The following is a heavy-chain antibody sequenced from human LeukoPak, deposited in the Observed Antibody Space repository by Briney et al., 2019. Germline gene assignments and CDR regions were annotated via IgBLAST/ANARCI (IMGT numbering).Heavy chain of an antibody. D-gene: IGHD4-23*01. CDR3: ARGSGGNSGQKVPALFDY. J-gene: IGHJ4*02. Sequence: SQTLSLTCTVSGGSISSGGYYWSWIRQHPGKGLEWIGYIYYSGSTYYNPSLKSRVTISVDTSKNQFSLKLSSVTAADTAVYYCARGSGGNSGQKVPALFDYWGQGTLVTVSS. V-gene: IGHV4-31*03. CDR1: GGSISSGGYY. CDR2: IYYSGST.